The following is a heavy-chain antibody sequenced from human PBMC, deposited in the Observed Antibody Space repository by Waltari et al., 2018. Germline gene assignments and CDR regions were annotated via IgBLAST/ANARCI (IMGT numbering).Heavy chain of an antibody. J-gene: IGHJ6*04. CDR1: GVSSMGDY. Sequence: QVQLQQWGAGLPQPPEPMSPTCDVSGVSSMGDYWIWVRQSPGKWLEWVGEINHGERTQYNPSLKSRVTISLHTSKEQFSLNLTSVTAADTAVYYCARHLGGSRGMDVWGKGTTVTVSS. CDR3: ARHLGGSRGMDV. D-gene: IGHD1-26*01. V-gene: IGHV4-34*02. CDR2: INHGERT.